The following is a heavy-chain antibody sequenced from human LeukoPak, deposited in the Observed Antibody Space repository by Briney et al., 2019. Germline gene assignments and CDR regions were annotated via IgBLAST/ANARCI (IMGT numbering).Heavy chain of an antibody. J-gene: IGHJ4*02. V-gene: IGHV4-39*07. CDR3: ARDTGYSNSCLDY. CDR2: IYYSGST. CDR1: GGSISSSSYY. Sequence: SETLSLTCTVSGGSISSSSYYWGWIRQPPGKGLEWIGSIYYSGSTYYNPSLKSRVTISVDTSKNQFSLKLSSVTAADTAVYYCARDTGYSNSCLDYWGQGTLVTVSS. D-gene: IGHD6-13*01.